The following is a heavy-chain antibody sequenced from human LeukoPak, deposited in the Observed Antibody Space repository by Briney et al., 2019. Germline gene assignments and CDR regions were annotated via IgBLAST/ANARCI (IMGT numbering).Heavy chain of an antibody. J-gene: IGHJ4*02. CDR1: GFTFSTYS. Sequence: GSLRLSCAASGFTFSTYSMNWVRQAPGKGLEWVSSISSSSLYIYYADSVKGRFTISRDNAKNSLYLQMNSLRAEDTAVYYCARDPEGYSSGWYVAYYFDYWGQGTLVTVSS. D-gene: IGHD6-19*01. V-gene: IGHV3-21*01. CDR2: ISSSSLYI. CDR3: ARDPEGYSSGWYVAYYFDY.